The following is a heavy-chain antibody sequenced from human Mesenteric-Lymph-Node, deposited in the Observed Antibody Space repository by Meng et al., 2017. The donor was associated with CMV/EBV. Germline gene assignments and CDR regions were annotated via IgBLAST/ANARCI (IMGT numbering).Heavy chain of an antibody. Sequence: ASVKVSCKASGYTFTGYYMHWVRQAPGQGLEWMGWMNPNSGNTGYAQKFQGRVTMTRNTSISTAYMELSSLRSEDTAVYYCARVGTSNYYYGMDVWGQGTTVTVSS. J-gene: IGHJ6*02. CDR3: ARVGTSNYYYGMDV. V-gene: IGHV1-8*02. CDR2: MNPNSGNT. D-gene: IGHD1-26*01. CDR1: GYTFTGYY.